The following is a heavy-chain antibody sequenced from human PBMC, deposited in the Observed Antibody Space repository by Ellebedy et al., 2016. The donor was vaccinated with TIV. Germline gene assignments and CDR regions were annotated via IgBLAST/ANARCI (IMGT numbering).Heavy chain of an antibody. CDR1: GFTFSSFA. V-gene: IGHV3-23*01. J-gene: IGHJ4*02. Sequence: GESLKISCAGSGFTFSSFAMSWVRQTPGKGLEWVSAISYNSAYIYYIDSVKGRFTISSDNSKNTLYLQMNSLRVEDTAVYYCTRRGVSGDYGSPGDYWGPGTLVTVSS. CDR3: TRRGVSGDYGSPGDY. D-gene: IGHD3-22*01. CDR2: ISYNSAYI.